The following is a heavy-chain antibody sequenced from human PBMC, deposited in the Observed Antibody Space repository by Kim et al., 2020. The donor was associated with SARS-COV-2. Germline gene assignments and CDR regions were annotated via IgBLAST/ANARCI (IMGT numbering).Heavy chain of an antibody. D-gene: IGHD2-2*01. J-gene: IGHJ6*03. CDR3: ASFGSSLQRQSDCSSTSCPYYYYMDV. CDR2: INPNSGGT. V-gene: IGHV1-2*06. Sequence: ASVKVSCKASGYTFTGYYMHWVRQAPGQGLEWMGRINPNSGGTNYAQKFQGRVTMTRDTSISTAYMELSRLRSDDTAVYYCASFGSSLQRQSDCSSTSCPYYYYMDVWGKGTTVTVSS. CDR1: GYTFTGYY.